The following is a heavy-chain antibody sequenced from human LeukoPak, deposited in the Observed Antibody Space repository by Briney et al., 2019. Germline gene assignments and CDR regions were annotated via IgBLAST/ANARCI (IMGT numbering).Heavy chain of an antibody. J-gene: IGHJ5*02. V-gene: IGHV4-59*01. D-gene: IGHD2-2*01. CDR3: ARCVQDFYCSSTSCYRNWFDP. Sequence: SETLSLTCTVSGGSISSYYWSWIRQPPGKGLEWIGYIYYSGSTNCNPSLKSRVTISVDTSKNQFSLKLSSVTAADTAVYYCARCVQDFYCSSTSCYRNWFDPWGQGTLVTVSS. CDR2: IYYSGST. CDR1: GGSISSYY.